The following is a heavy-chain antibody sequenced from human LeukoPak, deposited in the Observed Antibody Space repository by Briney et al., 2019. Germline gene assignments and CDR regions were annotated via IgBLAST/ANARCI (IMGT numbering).Heavy chain of an antibody. D-gene: IGHD4-11*01. J-gene: IGHJ6*02. CDR3: ARDHKTVTTRIYYYYYGMDV. V-gene: IGHV3-30*03. CDR2: ISYDGSNK. CDR1: GFTFSSYS. Sequence: PGGSLRLSCAASGFTFSSYSMNWVRQAPGKGLEWVAVISYDGSNKYYADSVKGRFTISRDNSKNTLYLQMNSLRAEDTAVYYCARDHKTVTTRIYYYYYGMDVWGQGTTVTVSS.